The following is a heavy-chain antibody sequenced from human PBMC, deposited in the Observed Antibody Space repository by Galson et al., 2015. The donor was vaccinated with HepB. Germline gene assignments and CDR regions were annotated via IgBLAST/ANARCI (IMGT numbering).Heavy chain of an antibody. J-gene: IGHJ6*03. CDR2: IWYAGTTK. Sequence: SLRLSCAASGFTFTSYGVHWVRQAPGKGLEWVAVIWYAGTTKYYADSVKGRFIISRDNSKNTVFLEMNNLRVDDTAVYYCARDEGATLKRHMDVWGKGTTVTVSS. CDR3: ARDEGATLKRHMDV. CDR1: GFTFTSYG. D-gene: IGHD3-16*01. V-gene: IGHV3-33*01.